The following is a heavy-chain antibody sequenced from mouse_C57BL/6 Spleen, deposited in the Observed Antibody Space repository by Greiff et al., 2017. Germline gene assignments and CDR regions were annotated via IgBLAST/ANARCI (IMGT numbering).Heavy chain of an antibody. Sequence: EVKVVESGGGLVKPGGSLKLSCAASGFTFSDYGMHWVRQAPEKGLEWVAYISSGSSTIYYADTVKGRFTISRDNAKNTLFLQMTSLRSEDTAMYYYARRFYYGNFYAMDYWGQGTSVTVSS. CDR2: ISSGSSTI. J-gene: IGHJ4*01. CDR3: ARRFYYGNFYAMDY. D-gene: IGHD2-1*01. V-gene: IGHV5-17*01. CDR1: GFTFSDYG.